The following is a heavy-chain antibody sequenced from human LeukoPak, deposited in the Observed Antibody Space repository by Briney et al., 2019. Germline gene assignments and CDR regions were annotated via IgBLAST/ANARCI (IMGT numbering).Heavy chain of an antibody. Sequence: GGSLRLSCTASGFSFTNAWMSWVRQAPGKGLEWVGHFKTKTEGGATDYAAPLKGRFTISRDDSKNTLYLQMNSLKTEDTAVYYFPPVRIYQCSGKSYVRDSWAQGTTVTVSS. D-gene: IGHD3-10*02. CDR1: GFSFTNAW. J-gene: IGHJ6*02. CDR2: FKTKTEGGAT. V-gene: IGHV3-15*01. CDR3: PPVRIYQCSGKSYVRDS.